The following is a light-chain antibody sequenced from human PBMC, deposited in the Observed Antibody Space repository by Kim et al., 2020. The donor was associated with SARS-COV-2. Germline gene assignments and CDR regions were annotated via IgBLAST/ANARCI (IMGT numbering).Light chain of an antibody. CDR3: LQHHSYPVT. J-gene: IGKJ1*01. CDR2: AAS. Sequence: DIQMTQSPSAMSASVGDRVTIICRASQGIGNYFAWFQQKPGKVPKRLIYAASSLQSGVPSRFSGSGFGTEFTLTINSLQPEDSATYYCLQHHSYPVTFGQGTKVDIK. V-gene: IGKV1-17*03. CDR1: QGIGNY.